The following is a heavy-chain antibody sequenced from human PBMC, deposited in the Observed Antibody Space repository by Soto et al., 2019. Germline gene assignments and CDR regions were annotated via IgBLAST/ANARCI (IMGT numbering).Heavy chain of an antibody. D-gene: IGHD3-10*01. Sequence: SETLSLTCTVSGGSISSYYWSWIRQPAGKGLEWIGCIYTSGSTNYNPSLKSRVTMSVDTSKNQFSLKLSSVTAADTAVYYCARQGWFGELVGWFDPWGQGTLVTVSS. CDR3: ARQGWFGELVGWFDP. J-gene: IGHJ5*02. CDR1: GGSISSYY. CDR2: IYTSGST. V-gene: IGHV4-4*07.